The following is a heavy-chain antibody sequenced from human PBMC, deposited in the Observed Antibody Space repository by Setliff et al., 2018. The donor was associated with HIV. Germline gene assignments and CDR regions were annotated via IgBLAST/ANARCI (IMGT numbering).Heavy chain of an antibody. CDR3: AITIVGVTTEMY. D-gene: IGHD2-21*02. J-gene: IGHJ4*02. V-gene: IGHV4-34*01. CDR1: VGSFSDYY. Sequence: PSETLSLTCTVYVGSFSDYYWNWSRQSPERGLEWIVEVNHYGHINYNPSLQSRVTVSVDTSKPQFSLNVKSVTAADTAVYYCAITIVGVTTEMYWGQGTLVTVSS. CDR2: VNHYGHI.